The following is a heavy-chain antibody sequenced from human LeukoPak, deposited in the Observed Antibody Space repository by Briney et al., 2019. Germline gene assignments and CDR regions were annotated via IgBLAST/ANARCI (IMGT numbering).Heavy chain of an antibody. CDR1: GFTFSSYA. CDR3: AKDESLRYFDWLLYYYFDY. CDR2: ISGSGGST. V-gene: IGHV3-23*01. D-gene: IGHD3-9*01. J-gene: IGHJ4*02. Sequence: GGSLRLSCAASGFTFSSYAMSWVRQAPGKGLEWVSAISGSGGSTYYADSVKGRFTTSRDNSKNTLYLQMNSLRAEDTAVYYCAKDESLRYFDWLLYYYFDYWGQGTLVTVSS.